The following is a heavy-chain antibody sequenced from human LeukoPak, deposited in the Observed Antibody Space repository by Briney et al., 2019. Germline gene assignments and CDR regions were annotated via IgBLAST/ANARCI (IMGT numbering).Heavy chain of an antibody. J-gene: IGHJ6*03. CDR2: IGSSGNTI. V-gene: IGHV3-48*01. CDR3: ARVGATHYYYYMDV. D-gene: IGHD1-26*01. Sequence: GGSLRLSCAASGFTFSGYIMNWVRQAPGKGLEWVSFIGSSGNTIYYADSVKGRFTVSRDNAKNSLYLQMNSLRAEDTAVYYCARVGATHYYYYMDVWGKGTTVTVSS. CDR1: GFTFSGYI.